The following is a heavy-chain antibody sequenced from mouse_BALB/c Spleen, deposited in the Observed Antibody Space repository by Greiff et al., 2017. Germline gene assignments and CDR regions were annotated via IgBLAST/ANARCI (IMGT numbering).Heavy chain of an antibody. D-gene: IGHD2-10*02. V-gene: IGHV2-6-7*01. CDR1: GFSLTGYG. CDR3: ARREKYGNPYYAMDY. J-gene: IGHJ4*01. Sequence: VHLVESGPGLVAPSQSLSITCTVSGFSLTGYGVNWVRQPPGKGLEWLGMIWGDGSTDYNSALKSRLSISKDNSKSQVFLKMNSLQTDDTARYYCARREKYGNPYYAMDYWGQGTSVTVSS. CDR2: IWGDGST.